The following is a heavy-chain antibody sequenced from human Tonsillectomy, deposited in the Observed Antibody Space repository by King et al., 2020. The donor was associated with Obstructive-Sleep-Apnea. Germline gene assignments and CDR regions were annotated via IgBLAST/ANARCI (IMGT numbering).Heavy chain of an antibody. J-gene: IGHJ4*02. CDR3: ARSLAAAGVFDY. V-gene: IGHV4-59*08. D-gene: IGHD6-13*01. Sequence: QLQESGPGLVEPSETLSLTCTISGGSISSFFWSWIRQTPGKGLEYIGYVYHTGSTNYNPSLKSRVTISVDASKNQFSLKLSSLTAADTAVYYCARSLAAAGVFDYWGQGLLVTVSS. CDR2: VYHTGST. CDR1: GGSISSFF.